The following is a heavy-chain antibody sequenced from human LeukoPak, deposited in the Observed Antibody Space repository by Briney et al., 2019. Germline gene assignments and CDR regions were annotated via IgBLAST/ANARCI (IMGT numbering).Heavy chain of an antibody. CDR1: GFTFSTFA. J-gene: IGHJ4*02. CDR2: ISGSASST. V-gene: IGHV3-23*01. Sequence: PGGSLRLSCAASGFTFSTFAMSWVRQAPGKGLEWVSSISGSASSTYYADSVKGRFTISRDNSKNTLYLQMNSLRADDTAVYYCANHLACGSTSCPSFDYWGQGTLVTVSS. D-gene: IGHD2-2*01. CDR3: ANHLACGSTSCPSFDY.